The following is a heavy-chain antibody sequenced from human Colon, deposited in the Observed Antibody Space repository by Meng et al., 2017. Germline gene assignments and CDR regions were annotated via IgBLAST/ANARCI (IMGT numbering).Heavy chain of an antibody. CDR3: ARGASDYDFDY. J-gene: IGHJ4*02. CDR2: IYYSGST. CDR1: GGSGISGSYY. Sequence: EQLQESGPGLLRPSETLYLSCYVVGGSGISGSYYWTGIRQPRGKGLEWIEYIYYSGSTNYNPSLKSRVTISVDTSKNQFTLTLSSVTAADTAVYYCARGASDYDFDYWGQGTLVTVSS. V-gene: IGHV4-61*01. D-gene: IGHD3-22*01.